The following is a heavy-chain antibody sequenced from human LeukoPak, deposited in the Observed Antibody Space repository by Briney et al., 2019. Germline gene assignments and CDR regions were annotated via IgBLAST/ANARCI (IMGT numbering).Heavy chain of an antibody. J-gene: IGHJ6*03. CDR1: GFTFDDYG. CDR2: INWNGGST. D-gene: IGHD3-10*01. CDR3: ARVSSTYYYYYYMDV. Sequence: PGGSLRLSCAASGFTFDDYGMSWARQAPGKGREWVSVINWNGGSTGYADSVRGRFLMSRENGKNSLYLQINSLRAEDTALYYCARVSSTYYYYYYMDVWGKGTTVTASS. V-gene: IGHV3-20*04.